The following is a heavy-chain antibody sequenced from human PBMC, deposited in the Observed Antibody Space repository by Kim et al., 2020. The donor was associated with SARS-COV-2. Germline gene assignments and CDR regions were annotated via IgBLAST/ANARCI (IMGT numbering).Heavy chain of an antibody. CDR3: ARVSGSGSYFVAFDY. Sequence: SETLSLTCTVSGGSISSSSYYWGWIRQPPGKGLEWIGSIYYSGSTYYNPSLKSRVTISVDTSKNQFSLKLSSVTAADTAVYYCARVSGSGSYFVAFDYWGQGTLVTVSS. CDR1: GGSISSSSYY. V-gene: IGHV4-39*01. CDR2: IYYSGST. J-gene: IGHJ4*02. D-gene: IGHD3-10*01.